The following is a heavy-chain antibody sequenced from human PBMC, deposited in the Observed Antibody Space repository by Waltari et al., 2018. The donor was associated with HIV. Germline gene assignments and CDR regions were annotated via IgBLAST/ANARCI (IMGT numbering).Heavy chain of an antibody. CDR1: GYSISSGYY. J-gene: IGHJ4*02. V-gene: IGHV4-38-2*01. CDR2: IYPRGST. D-gene: IGHD3-10*01. Sequence: QVQLQESGPGLVKPSETLSLTCAVSGYSISSGYYWGWIRQPPGKGLGWIGSIYPRGSTYYTPSLKSRVTISVDTSKNQFCLKLSSVTSADTAVYYCARVPQRITMVRGVIPPPDYWGQGTLVTVSS. CDR3: ARVPQRITMVRGVIPPPDY.